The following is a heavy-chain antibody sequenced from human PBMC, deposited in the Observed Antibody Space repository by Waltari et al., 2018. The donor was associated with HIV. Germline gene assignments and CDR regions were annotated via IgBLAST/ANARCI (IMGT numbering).Heavy chain of an antibody. CDR1: GFTFSSYG. D-gene: IGHD6-13*01. J-gene: IGHJ6*02. CDR3: AKDRSSSWFYYYSMDV. Sequence: QVQLVESGGGVVQPGRSLRLSCAASGFTFSSYGMHWVRQAPGKGLEWVAVISYDGSNKYYADAVKGRFTISRDNSKNTLYLQMNSLRAEDTAVYYCAKDRSSSWFYYYSMDVWGQGTTVTVSS. V-gene: IGHV3-30*18. CDR2: ISYDGSNK.